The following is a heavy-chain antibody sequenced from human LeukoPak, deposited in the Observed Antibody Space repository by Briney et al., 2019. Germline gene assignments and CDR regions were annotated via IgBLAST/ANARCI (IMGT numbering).Heavy chain of an antibody. J-gene: IGHJ6*03. CDR3: ARHVRGVAAPSYYYYMDI. V-gene: IGHV4-4*09. D-gene: IGHD6-19*01. Sequence: SETLSLTCSVSGGSISGYYWSWIRQPPGKGLEWVAYIDTTWNTNYNPSHKSRVTISLDTSKNHFSLRLSSVTAADTAVYFCARHVRGVAAPSYYYYMDIWGKGTTVTVSS. CDR2: IDTTWNT. CDR1: GGSISGYY.